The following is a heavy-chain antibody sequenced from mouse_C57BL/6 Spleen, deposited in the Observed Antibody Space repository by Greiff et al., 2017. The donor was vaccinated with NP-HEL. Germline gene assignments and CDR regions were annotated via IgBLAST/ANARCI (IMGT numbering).Heavy chain of an antibody. J-gene: IGHJ2*01. Sequence: VQLQQSGAELVRPGASVKLSCKASGYTFTDYYINWVKQRPGQGLEWIARIYPGSGNTYYNEKFKSKATLTAEKSSSTAYMQLSSLTSEDSAVYFCARRGELGHWYFDYWGQGTTLTVSS. V-gene: IGHV1-76*01. CDR1: GYTFTDYY. CDR2: IYPGSGNT. CDR3: ARRGELGHWYFDY. D-gene: IGHD4-1*01.